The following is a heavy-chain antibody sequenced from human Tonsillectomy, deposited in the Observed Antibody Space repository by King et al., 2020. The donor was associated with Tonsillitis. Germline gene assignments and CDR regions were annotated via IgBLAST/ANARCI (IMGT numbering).Heavy chain of an antibody. J-gene: IGHJ3*01. D-gene: IGHD3-3*01. Sequence: QLQELGPGLVKPSETLFLTCIVSGGSMRSYYWSWIRQSPGKGLEWIGYIYYSGTTNYNPSLQSRVTISVDTSKNQVFLRLTSVTAADTAAYYCARHIGASRAFDVWGQGTMVTVSS. CDR1: GGSMRSYY. CDR3: ARHIGASRAFDV. CDR2: IYYSGTT. V-gene: IGHV4-59*01.